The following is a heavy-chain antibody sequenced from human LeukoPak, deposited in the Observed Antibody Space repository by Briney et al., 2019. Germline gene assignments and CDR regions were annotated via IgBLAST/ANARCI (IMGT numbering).Heavy chain of an antibody. D-gene: IGHD6-19*01. CDR1: GGSISGYY. V-gene: IGHV4-59*08. Sequence: SETLSLTCTVSGGSISGYYWSWIRQPPGKGLEWIGYIYYTGSTNYNPSLKSRVTISVDTSKNQFSLKLSSVTAADTAVYYCARQGNPPYSSGWAYDAFDIWGQGTMVTVSS. J-gene: IGHJ3*02. CDR3: ARQGNPPYSSGWAYDAFDI. CDR2: IYYTGST.